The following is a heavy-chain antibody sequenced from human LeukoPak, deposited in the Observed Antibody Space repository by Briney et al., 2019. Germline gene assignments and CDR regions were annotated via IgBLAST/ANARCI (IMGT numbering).Heavy chain of an antibody. V-gene: IGHV1-2*02. CDR1: GYTFTGYY. CDR2: INPNSGGT. D-gene: IGHD2-2*02. CDR3: ARDALHLLYGFDP. Sequence: VASVKVSCKSSGYTFTGYYMHWVRQAPGQGLEWIGWINPNSGGTNYAQKFQGRVTMTRDTSISTAYMELSRLRSDDTAVYYCARDALHLLYGFDPWGQGTLVTVSS. J-gene: IGHJ5*02.